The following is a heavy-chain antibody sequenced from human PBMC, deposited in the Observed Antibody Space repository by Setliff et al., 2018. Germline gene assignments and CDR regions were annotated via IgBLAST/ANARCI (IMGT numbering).Heavy chain of an antibody. J-gene: IGHJ4*02. Sequence: EASVKVSCKPSGYTFTDYYIHWVRQAPGQGLEWMGWISAYNGNTNYAQKLQGRVTMTTDTSTSTAYMELRSLRSDDTAVYYCARDLVGYCSGGSCYDWDYWGQGTLVTVSS. CDR3: ARDLVGYCSGGSCYDWDY. CDR2: ISAYNGNT. CDR1: GYTFTDYY. V-gene: IGHV1-18*01. D-gene: IGHD2-15*01.